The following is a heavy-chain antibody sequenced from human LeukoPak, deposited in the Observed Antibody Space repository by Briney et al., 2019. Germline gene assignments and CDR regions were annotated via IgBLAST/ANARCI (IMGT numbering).Heavy chain of an antibody. CDR3: AKVYFDILTGYYRGPNFDY. J-gene: IGHJ4*02. CDR1: GFTFKNYG. CDR2: ISYDGSIK. Sequence: PGGSLRLSCSASGFTFKNYGMHWVRQAPGKGLEWVAFISYDGSIKYYADSVKGRFTISRDNSKNTLYLQMDTLRAEDSAVYYCAKVYFDILTGYYRGPNFDYWGQGTLVTVSS. D-gene: IGHD3-9*01. V-gene: IGHV3-30*18.